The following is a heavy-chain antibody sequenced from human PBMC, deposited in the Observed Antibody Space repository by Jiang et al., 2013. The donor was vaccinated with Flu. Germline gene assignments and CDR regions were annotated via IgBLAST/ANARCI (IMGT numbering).Heavy chain of an antibody. CDR1: GYSISSAYY. CDR2: IYHSGST. Sequence: SLTCAVSGYSISSAYYWGWIRRPPGKGLEWIGSIYHSGSTYYNPSLKSRVTISVDMSKNQFSLKLSSVTAADTAVYYCARVRGVVVLMGFDPWGQGTLVTVSS. J-gene: IGHJ5*02. D-gene: IGHD3-22*01. V-gene: IGHV4-38-2*01. CDR3: ARVRGVVVLMGFDP.